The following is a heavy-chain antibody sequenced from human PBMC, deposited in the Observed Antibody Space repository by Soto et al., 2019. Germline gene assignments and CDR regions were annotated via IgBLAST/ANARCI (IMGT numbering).Heavy chain of an antibody. D-gene: IGHD6-19*01. J-gene: IGHJ5*02. CDR1: GGSISSYY. CDR3: ARVAFRGSSNNWFDP. Sequence: PSETLSLTCTVSGGSISSYYWSWIRQPAGKGLEWIGRIYTSGSTNYNPSLKSRVTMSVDTSKNQFSLKLSSVTAADTAVYYCARVAFRGSSNNWFDPWGQGTLVTVSS. V-gene: IGHV4-4*07. CDR2: IYTSGST.